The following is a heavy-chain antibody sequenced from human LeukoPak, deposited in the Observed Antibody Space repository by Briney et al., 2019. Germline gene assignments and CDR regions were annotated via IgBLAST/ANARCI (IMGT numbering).Heavy chain of an antibody. CDR2: MNPSGGST. D-gene: IGHD5-12*01. CDR3: ARDRVSGGYVTFDH. CDR1: GYTLTNHY. Sequence: ASVKVYCKASGYTLTNHYIHWVRQAPGQGLEWMGIMNPSGGSTSYPQKFQGRVTMTRDTSTSTVYMELSSLRSEDTAVYYCARDRVSGGYVTFDHWGQGTLVTVSS. J-gene: IGHJ4*02. V-gene: IGHV1-46*01.